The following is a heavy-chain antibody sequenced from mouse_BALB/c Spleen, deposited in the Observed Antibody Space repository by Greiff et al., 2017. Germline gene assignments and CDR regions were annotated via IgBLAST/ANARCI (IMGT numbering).Heavy chain of an antibody. V-gene: IGHV5-12-1*01. CDR2: ISSGGGST. Sequence: DVKLVESGGGLVKPGGSLKLSCAASGFAFSSYDMSWVRQTPEKRLEWVAYISSGGGSTYYPDTVKGRFTISRDNAKNTLYLQMSSLKSEDTAMYYCARHTPWFAYWGQGTLVTVSA. CDR1: GFAFSSYD. CDR3: ARHTPWFAY. J-gene: IGHJ3*01.